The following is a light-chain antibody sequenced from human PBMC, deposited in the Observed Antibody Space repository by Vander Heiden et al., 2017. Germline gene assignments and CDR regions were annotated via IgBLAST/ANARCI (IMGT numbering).Light chain of an antibody. CDR2: YAS. CDR3: QQRSNWPPT. V-gene: IGKV3-11*01. Sequence: DIVFTQSPATLSLSPGESATRSCRDSQSSSSYLAWYQQKPGQAPRLHVYYASTTATGIPARFSGSGSETDFTLTSISLEPEDFAVYYCQQRSNWPPTFGGGTKVEIK. CDR1: QSSSSY. J-gene: IGKJ4*01.